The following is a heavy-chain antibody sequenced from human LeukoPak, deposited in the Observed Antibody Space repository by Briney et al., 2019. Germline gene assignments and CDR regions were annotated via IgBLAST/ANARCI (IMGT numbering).Heavy chain of an antibody. J-gene: IGHJ4*02. CDR2: INHRGST. Sequence: SETLSLTCAVYGGSFSGYYWSWIRQPPGKGLEWIGEINHRGSTNYNPSLKSRVTISVDTSKNQFSLKLSSVTAADTAVYYCANSDYYDSSGYLPLWVYWGQGTLVTVSS. V-gene: IGHV4-34*01. D-gene: IGHD3-22*01. CDR1: GGSFSGYY. CDR3: ANSDYYDSSGYLPLWVY.